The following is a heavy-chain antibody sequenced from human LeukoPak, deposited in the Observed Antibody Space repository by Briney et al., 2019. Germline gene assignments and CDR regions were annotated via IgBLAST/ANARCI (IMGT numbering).Heavy chain of an antibody. Sequence: ASVKVSCKASGYTFTSHYMHWVRQAPGQGLEWMGEIHPSGGSTTYAQKFQGRVTMTTDTSTSTVYVEVSSLTSDDTAVYYCARANLDAAMVYWFFDLWGRGTLVTVSS. CDR1: GYTFTSHY. V-gene: IGHV1-46*01. D-gene: IGHD5-18*01. J-gene: IGHJ2*01. CDR2: IHPSGGST. CDR3: ARANLDAAMVYWFFDL.